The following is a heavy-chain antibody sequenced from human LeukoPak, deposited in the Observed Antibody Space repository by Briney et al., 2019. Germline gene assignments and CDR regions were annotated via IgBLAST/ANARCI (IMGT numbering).Heavy chain of an antibody. CDR1: GYTFTSYD. D-gene: IGHD2-2*01. Sequence: ASVKVSCKASGYTFTSYDINWVRQATGQGVEWMGWMNPNSGNTGYAQKFQGRVTITRNTSISTAYMELSSLRSEDTAVYYCARLDCSTTSCYEGGAFDIWGQGTMVTVSS. CDR3: ARLDCSTTSCYEGGAFDI. V-gene: IGHV1-8*03. CDR2: MNPNSGNT. J-gene: IGHJ3*02.